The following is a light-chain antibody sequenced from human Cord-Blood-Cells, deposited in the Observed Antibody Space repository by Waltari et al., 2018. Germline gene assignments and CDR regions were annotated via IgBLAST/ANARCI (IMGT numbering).Light chain of an antibody. CDR3: QQYYSYXYT. Sequence: AIRMTQSPSSFSASTXDRVXXTCRASQGISSYLAWYQQKPGKAPKLLIYAASTLQSGVPSRFSGSGSGTDFTLTISCLQSEDFATYYCQQYYSYXYTFGXGTKLEIK. J-gene: IGKJ2*01. V-gene: IGKV1-8*01. CDR2: AAS. CDR1: QGISSY.